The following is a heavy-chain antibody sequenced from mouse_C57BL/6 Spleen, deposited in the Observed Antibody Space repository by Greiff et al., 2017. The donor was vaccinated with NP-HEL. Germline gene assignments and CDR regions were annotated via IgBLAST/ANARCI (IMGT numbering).Heavy chain of an antibody. CDR3: ARDYYGSSWYFDV. CDR2: ISDGGSYT. D-gene: IGHD1-1*01. J-gene: IGHJ1*03. CDR1: GFTFSSYA. V-gene: IGHV5-4*03. Sequence: EVKLVESGGGLVKPGGSLKLSCAASGFTFSSYAMSWVRPTPEKRLEWVATISDGGSYTYYPDNVKGRFTISRDTAKNNLYLQMSHLKSEDTAMYYCARDYYGSSWYFDVWGTGTTVTVSS.